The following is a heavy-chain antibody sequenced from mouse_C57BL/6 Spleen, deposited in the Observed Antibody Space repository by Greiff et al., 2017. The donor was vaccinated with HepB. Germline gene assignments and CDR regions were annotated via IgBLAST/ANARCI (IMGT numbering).Heavy chain of an antibody. D-gene: IGHD1-1*01. CDR3: ARNRGSSYDDYFDY. Sequence: VQRVESGPGLVQPSQSLSITCTVSGFSLTSYGVHWVRQSPGKGLEWLGVIWSGGSTDYNAAFISRLSISKDNSKSQVFFKMNSLQADDTAIYYCARNRGSSYDDYFDYWGQGTTLTVSS. CDR1: GFSLTSYG. CDR2: IWSGGST. V-gene: IGHV2-2*01. J-gene: IGHJ2*01.